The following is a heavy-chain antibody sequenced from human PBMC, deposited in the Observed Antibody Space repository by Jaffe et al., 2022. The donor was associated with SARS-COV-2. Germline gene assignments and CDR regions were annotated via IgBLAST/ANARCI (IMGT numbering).Heavy chain of an antibody. Sequence: QVQLVQSGPELREPGASVTVSCKASGYTFTRFPMNWVRQAPGQGLQWMGRINTDTGNPTYAQSFTGRFVFSLDASVSTAYLQITTLKPEDTAVYYCARDSSDWNYLDNWGQGTLVTVSS. J-gene: IGHJ4*02. CDR2: INTDTGNP. V-gene: IGHV7-4-1*02. CDR1: GYTFTRFP. D-gene: IGHD3-22*01. CDR3: ARDSSDWNYLDN.